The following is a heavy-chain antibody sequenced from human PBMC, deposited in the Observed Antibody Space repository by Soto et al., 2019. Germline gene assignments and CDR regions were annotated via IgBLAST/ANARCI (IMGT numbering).Heavy chain of an antibody. J-gene: IGHJ4*02. CDR2: IYSGGST. CDR3: ASIQWVSSSLIDY. V-gene: IGHV3-66*01. CDR1: GFTVSSNY. D-gene: IGHD6-13*01. Sequence: EVQLVESGGGLVQPGGSLRLSCAASGFTVSSNYMSWVRQAPGQGLEWVSVIYSGGSTYYADSVKGRFTISRDNSKNTLYLQMNSRRAEDTAVYYCASIQWVSSSLIDYWGQGTLVTVSS.